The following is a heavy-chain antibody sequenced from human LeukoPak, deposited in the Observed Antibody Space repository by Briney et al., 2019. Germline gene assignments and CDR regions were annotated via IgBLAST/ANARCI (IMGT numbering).Heavy chain of an antibody. CDR3: ARFRGWTDDAFDI. D-gene: IGHD6-19*01. Sequence: GGSLRLSCAASGFTFSSYSMNWVRQAPGKGLEWVSSISSSSSYIYYADSVKGRFTISRDNAKNSLYLQMNSLRAEDTAVHYCARFRGWTDDAFDIWGQGTMVTVSS. CDR2: ISSSSSYI. CDR1: GFTFSSYS. V-gene: IGHV3-21*01. J-gene: IGHJ3*02.